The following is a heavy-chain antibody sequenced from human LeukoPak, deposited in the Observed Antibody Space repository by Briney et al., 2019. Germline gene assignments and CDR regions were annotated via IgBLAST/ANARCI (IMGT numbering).Heavy chain of an antibody. Sequence: PGGSLRLSCAASGFTFSSYSMNWVRQAPGKGLEWVATIKQDASEKTYVDSVEGRFTSSRDNAKSSLFLQMDSLRAEDTAVYYCARFGMDAAIDYWGQGTLVTVSS. V-gene: IGHV3-7*01. CDR2: IKQDASEK. CDR1: GFTFSSYS. D-gene: IGHD2-15*01. CDR3: ARFGMDAAIDY. J-gene: IGHJ4*02.